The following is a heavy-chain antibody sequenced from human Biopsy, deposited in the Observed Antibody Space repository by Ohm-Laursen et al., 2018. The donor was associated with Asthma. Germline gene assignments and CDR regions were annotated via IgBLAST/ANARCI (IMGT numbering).Heavy chain of an antibody. CDR1: GGTFNTYV. D-gene: IGHD2-2*01. CDR3: ARKAGSCISRTCYSLDF. J-gene: IGHJ4*02. CDR2: INSVFGTT. Sequence: SSVKVSCNSLGGTFNTYVIGWVRQAPGQGLEWMGGINSVFGTTTYPQKFQDRVTITAVDSTSTVYMELSSLRSEDTAVYYCARKAGSCISRTCYSLDFWGQGTLVTVSS. V-gene: IGHV1-69*01.